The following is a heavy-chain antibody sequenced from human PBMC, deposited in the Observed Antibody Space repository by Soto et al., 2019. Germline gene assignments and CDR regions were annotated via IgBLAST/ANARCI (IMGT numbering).Heavy chain of an antibody. D-gene: IGHD2-15*01. J-gene: IGHJ1*01. CDR2: ISGTGCNT. CDR1: GFPFRYYA. CDR3: AKVSQWYAGQDLQN. Sequence: EVQLLQSGGGLVQPGGSLRISCAASGFPFRYYAMSWVRQAPGKGLESVSGISGTGCNTAYADSVRGRFTMSRDNSKNTRLAQLASWRVEDTAFYYCAKVSQWYAGQDLQNWGKGNLVIVSS. V-gene: IGHV3-23*01.